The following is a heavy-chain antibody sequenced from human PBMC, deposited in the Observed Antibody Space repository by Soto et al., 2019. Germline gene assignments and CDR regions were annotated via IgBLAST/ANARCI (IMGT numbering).Heavy chain of an antibody. J-gene: IGHJ4*02. Sequence: PSETLSLTCTVSGGSISSYYWSWIRQPPGKGLEWIGYIYYSGSTNYNPSLKSRVTISVDTSKNQFSLKLSSVTAADTAVYYCARHAGVITFGGVEYYFDYWGQGTLVTVSS. V-gene: IGHV4-59*08. CDR3: ARHAGVITFGGVEYYFDY. CDR1: GGSISSYY. CDR2: IYYSGST. D-gene: IGHD3-16*01.